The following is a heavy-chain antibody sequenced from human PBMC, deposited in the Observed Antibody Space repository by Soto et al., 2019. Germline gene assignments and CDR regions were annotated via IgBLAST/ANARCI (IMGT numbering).Heavy chain of an antibody. Sequence: QVQLQESGPGLLKPSETLSLNCTVSGGSLTNLYWSWIRQSPGKGLEWIGFIYYSGTTNYNPSLKSRVTISIDTSKNQFSLKLKSVTAADTAVYSCVREVDSSDRFGGWFDSWRQGALVNVSS. CDR2: IYYSGTT. V-gene: IGHV4-59*11. CDR1: GGSLTNLY. CDR3: VREVDSSDRFGGWFDS. D-gene: IGHD3-16*01. J-gene: IGHJ5*01.